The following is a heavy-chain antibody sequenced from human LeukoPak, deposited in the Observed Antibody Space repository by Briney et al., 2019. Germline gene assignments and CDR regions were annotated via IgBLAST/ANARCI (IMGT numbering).Heavy chain of an antibody. CDR1: GASISSGGYS. Sequence: SETLSLTCVVSGASISSGGYSWSWIRRPPGKGLEWIGYIYHSGRTWYNPSLKSRVTISVDTSKNQFSLKLSSVTAADTAVYYCARVWVGYGSGSYRHYFDYWGQGTLVTVSS. J-gene: IGHJ4*02. D-gene: IGHD3-10*01. CDR3: ARVWVGYGSGSYRHYFDY. V-gene: IGHV4-30-2*01. CDR2: IYHSGRT.